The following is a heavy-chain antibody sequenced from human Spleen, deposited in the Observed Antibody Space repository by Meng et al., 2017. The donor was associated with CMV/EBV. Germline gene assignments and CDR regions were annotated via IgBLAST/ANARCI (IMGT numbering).Heavy chain of an antibody. CDR2: INWNGGST. CDR3: ARDVPFDGYGYS. Sequence: GESLKISCAASGSTFDDYGMTWVRQAPGKGLEWVSGINWNGGSTSYADSVRGRFTISRDNAKNSLYLQMNNLRFEDTAVYYCARDVPFDGYGYSWGPGTLVTVSS. D-gene: IGHD5-18*01. CDR1: GSTFDDYG. J-gene: IGHJ4*02. V-gene: IGHV3-20*04.